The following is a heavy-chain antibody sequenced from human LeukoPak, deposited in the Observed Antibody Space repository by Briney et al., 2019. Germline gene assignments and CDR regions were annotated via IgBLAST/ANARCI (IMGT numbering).Heavy chain of an antibody. CDR3: ARHQSWSGYYPRPLDS. V-gene: IGHV4-34*01. Sequence: PSETLSLTCTVYGGSFSDYYWSWIRQPPGKGLEWIGEINHSGSTNYNPSLKSRVTISIDTSKNQFSLKLSSVTAADTAVYYCARHQSWSGYYPRPLDSWGQGTLVTVSS. CDR1: GGSFSDYY. J-gene: IGHJ4*02. CDR2: INHSGST. D-gene: IGHD3-3*01.